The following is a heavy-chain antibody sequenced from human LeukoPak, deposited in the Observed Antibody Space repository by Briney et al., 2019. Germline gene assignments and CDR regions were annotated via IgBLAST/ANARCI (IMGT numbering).Heavy chain of an antibody. Sequence: SETLSLTCTVSGVSVTTNFWSWLRQPPGKGLEWIGNIYHSGSTNYYPSLESRVTISLDTSKNQLSLKLSSVTAADTAVCYCAGASQWLAFNYWSQGTLVTVSS. J-gene: IGHJ4*02. CDR2: IYHSGST. CDR1: GVSVTTNF. D-gene: IGHD6-19*01. CDR3: AGASQWLAFNY. V-gene: IGHV4-59*02.